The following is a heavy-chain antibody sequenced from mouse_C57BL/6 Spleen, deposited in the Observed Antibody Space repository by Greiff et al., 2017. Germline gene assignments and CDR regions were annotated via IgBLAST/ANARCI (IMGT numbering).Heavy chain of an antibody. Sequence: VQLVESGAELVRPGASVTLSCKASGYTFTDYEMYWVKQTPVHGLEWIGAIDPETGGTAYTQKFKGKAILTADNSSSTAYMELRSLTFEDSAVYYCTRGVSSYYYFDYWGQGTTLTVSS. CDR3: TRGVSSYYYFDY. J-gene: IGHJ2*01. CDR2: IDPETGGT. CDR1: GYTFTDYE. V-gene: IGHV1-15*01. D-gene: IGHD1-1*01.